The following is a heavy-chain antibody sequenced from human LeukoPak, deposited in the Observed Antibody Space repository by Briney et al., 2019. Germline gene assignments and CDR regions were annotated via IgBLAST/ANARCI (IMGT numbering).Heavy chain of an antibody. CDR2: IDYIGST. CDR3: GRTRYCTNGVRFYSIDY. D-gene: IGHD2-8*01. J-gene: IGHJ4*02. CDR1: GGSIGSSSYY. Sequence: SETLSLTCTVSGGSIGSSSYYGGWIRQPPGKGLEWMVSIDYIGSTYYNPSLKSRVTISVNTSNTQCSLNLGSLRAADTAVYYCGRTRYCTNGVRFYSIDYWGQGTLVTVSS. V-gene: IGHV4-39*01.